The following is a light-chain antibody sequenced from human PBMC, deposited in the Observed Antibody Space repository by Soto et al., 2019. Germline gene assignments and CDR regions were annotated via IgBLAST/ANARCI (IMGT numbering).Light chain of an antibody. V-gene: IGLV2-23*01. CDR2: EGS. CDR1: SSDVGSYNL. CDR3: CSYAGSSTLHWV. Sequence: QSVLTQPASVSGSPGQSITISCTGTSSDVGSYNLVSWYQQHPGKAPKLMIYEGSKRPSGVSNRFSGSKSGNTASLTISGLQAEDEADYYSCSYAGSSTLHWVFGGGTKLTVL. J-gene: IGLJ3*02.